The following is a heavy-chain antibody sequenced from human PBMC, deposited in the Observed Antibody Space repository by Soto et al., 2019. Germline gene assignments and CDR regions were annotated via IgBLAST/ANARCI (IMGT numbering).Heavy chain of an antibody. Sequence: ASVKVSCKASGYTFTSYGISWVRQAPGQGLEWMGWISAYNGNTNYAQKLQGRVTMTTDTSTSTAYMELRSLRSDDTAVYYCARQHDDGDSNRLYYYGMDVWGQGTTVTVSS. CDR3: ARQHDDGDSNRLYYYGMDV. CDR2: ISAYNGNT. J-gene: IGHJ6*02. V-gene: IGHV1-18*01. D-gene: IGHD4-17*01. CDR1: GYTFTSYG.